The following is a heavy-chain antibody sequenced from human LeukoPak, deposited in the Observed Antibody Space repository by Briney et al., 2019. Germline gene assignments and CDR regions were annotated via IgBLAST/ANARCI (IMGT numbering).Heavy chain of an antibody. CDR3: ARDGYSGYDFYFDY. D-gene: IGHD5-12*01. CDR1: GFTFSSYV. J-gene: IGHJ4*02. CDR2: IWFDGSDK. V-gene: IGHV3-33*01. Sequence: GGSLRLSCAASGFTFSSYVMHWVRQAPGKGLEWVAVIWFDGSDKYYADSVKGRLTISRDNSKNTLYLQMNSLRAEDTAVYYCARDGYSGYDFYFDYWGQGSLVTVSS.